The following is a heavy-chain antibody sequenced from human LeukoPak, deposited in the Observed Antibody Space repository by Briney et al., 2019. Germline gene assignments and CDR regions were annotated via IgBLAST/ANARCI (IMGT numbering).Heavy chain of an antibody. Sequence: GGSLRLSCAASGFTFSSYSMNWVRQAPGKGLEWVSSISSSSSYIYYADSVKGRFTISRDNAKNSLYLQMYSLRAEDTAVYYCARVGIVSDAFDIWGQGTMVTVSS. CDR2: ISSSSSYI. CDR3: ARVGIVSDAFDI. CDR1: GFTFSSYS. V-gene: IGHV3-21*01. D-gene: IGHD5/OR15-5a*01. J-gene: IGHJ3*02.